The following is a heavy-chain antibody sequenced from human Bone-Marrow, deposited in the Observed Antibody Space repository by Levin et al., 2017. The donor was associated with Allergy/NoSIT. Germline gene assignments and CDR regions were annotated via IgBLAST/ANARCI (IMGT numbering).Heavy chain of an antibody. D-gene: IGHD3-22*01. CDR2: LFSGGTT. Sequence: SCAASGFTVNGNHMSWVRQAPGKGLEWVSVLFSGGTTYYADSVKGRFTISRDTSKNTLYLQMNSLRAEDTAVYYCASRDPFYDSSGYLFEFAFWGQGTLVTVSS. J-gene: IGHJ5*01. V-gene: IGHV3-53*01. CDR3: ASRDPFYDSSGYLFEFAF. CDR1: GFTVNGNH.